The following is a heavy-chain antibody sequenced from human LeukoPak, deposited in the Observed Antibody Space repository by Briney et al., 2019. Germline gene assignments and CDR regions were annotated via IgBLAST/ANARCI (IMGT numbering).Heavy chain of an antibody. V-gene: IGHV3-48*02. CDR3: ARGYDSGYYPPHLDY. CDR1: GFIFSNFR. CDR2: ITKTSTSM. J-gene: IGHJ4*02. D-gene: IGHD3-22*01. Sequence: PGGSLRLSCVASGFIFSNFRMDWVRQAPGKGLEWISYITKTSTSMYYADSVKGRFTISRDNGKNSLFLQMNSPRDADTAVYYCARGYDSGYYPPHLDYWGQGTLVTVSS.